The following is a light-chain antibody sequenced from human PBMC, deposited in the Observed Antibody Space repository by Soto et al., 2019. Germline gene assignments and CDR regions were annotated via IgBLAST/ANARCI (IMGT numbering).Light chain of an antibody. V-gene: IGLV5-45*02. CDR3: MIWHSSAVV. Sequence: QLVLTQPSSLSASPGASASLTCTLRSGINVGTYRIYWYQQKPGSPPQYLLRYKSDSDKQQGSGVPSRFSGSKDASANAGLLLISVLQSEDEADYYCMIWHSSAVVFGGGTKLTVL. CDR2: YKSDSDK. CDR1: SGINVGTYR. J-gene: IGLJ2*01.